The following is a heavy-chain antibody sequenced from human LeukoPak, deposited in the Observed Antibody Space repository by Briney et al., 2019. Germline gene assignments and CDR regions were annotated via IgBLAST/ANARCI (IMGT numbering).Heavy chain of an antibody. D-gene: IGHD2-2*02. J-gene: IGHJ4*02. Sequence: SVKVSCKASGGTFISYAISWVRQAPGQGLEWMGGIIPIFGTANYAQKFQGRVTITADESTSTAYMELSSLRSEDTAVYYCAVGLGYCSSTSCYMDYWGQGTLVTVSS. CDR3: AVGLGYCSSTSCYMDY. CDR2: IIPIFGTA. CDR1: GGTFISYA. V-gene: IGHV1-69*13.